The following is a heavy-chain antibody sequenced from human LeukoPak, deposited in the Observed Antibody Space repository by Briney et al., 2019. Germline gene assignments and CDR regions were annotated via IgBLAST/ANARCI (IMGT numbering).Heavy chain of an antibody. D-gene: IGHD2-15*01. CDR1: GYTFTCYY. CDR2: INPNSGGT. CDR3: ARDSEDIVVAVAAM. V-gene: IGHV1-2*06. Sequence: ASVKVSFKASGYTFTCYYMYWVRQAPGQGREWMGRINPNSGGTNYPQKVHGRVTMTRDRSISTAYMELSRLRSDDTAVYYCARDSEDIVVAVAAMWGQGTLVTVSS. J-gene: IGHJ4*02.